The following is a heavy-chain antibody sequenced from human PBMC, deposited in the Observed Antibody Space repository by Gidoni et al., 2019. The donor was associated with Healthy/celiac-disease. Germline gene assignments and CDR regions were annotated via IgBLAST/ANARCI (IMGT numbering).Heavy chain of an antibody. D-gene: IGHD6-13*01. CDR2: INPSGGST. J-gene: IGHJ5*02. CDR3: AKARTYSSSWYGWFDP. CDR1: GYTFTSYY. Sequence: QVQLAQSGAEVTKPGASVQVSCKASGYTFTSYYMHWVRQAPGQGLEWMGIINPSGGSTSYAQKFQGRVTMTRDTSTSTVYMELSSLRSEDTAVYYCAKARTYSSSWYGWFDPWGQGTLVTVSS. V-gene: IGHV1-46*01.